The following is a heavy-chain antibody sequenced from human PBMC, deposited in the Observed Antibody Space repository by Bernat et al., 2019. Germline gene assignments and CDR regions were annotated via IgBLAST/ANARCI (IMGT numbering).Heavy chain of an antibody. CDR1: GGSFSGYY. CDR3: ARGRTSGWRIDY. V-gene: IGHV4-34*01. Sequence: QVQLQQWGAGLLKPSETLSLTCAVYGGSFSGYYWSWIRQPPGKGLEWIGEINQSGSTNYNPSLKSRVTISVDTSKNQFSLKLSSVTAADTAVYYCARGRTSGWRIDYWGQGTLVTVSS. D-gene: IGHD6-19*01. CDR2: INQSGST. J-gene: IGHJ4*02.